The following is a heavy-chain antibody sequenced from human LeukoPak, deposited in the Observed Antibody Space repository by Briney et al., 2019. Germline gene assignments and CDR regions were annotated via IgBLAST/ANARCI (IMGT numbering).Heavy chain of an antibody. J-gene: IGHJ5*02. V-gene: IGHV3-30*18. CDR1: GFTFSSYG. Sequence: PGGSLRLSCAASGFTFSSYGMHWVRQAPGKGLEWVAVISYDGSNKYYADSVKGRFTISRDNSKNTLYLQMNSLRAEDTAVYYCAKDSGDGSGFDLWGQGTLVTVSS. D-gene: IGHD3-10*01. CDR3: AKDSGDGSGFDL. CDR2: ISYDGSNK.